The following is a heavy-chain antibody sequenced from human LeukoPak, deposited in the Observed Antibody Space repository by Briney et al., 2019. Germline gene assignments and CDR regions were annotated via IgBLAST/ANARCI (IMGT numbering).Heavy chain of an antibody. D-gene: IGHD2-21*02. Sequence: GGSLTLSCAASGFTFRSYAMSWVRQVPGEGLEWVATVSGDASQTYDSDSLKGRFTISRNNSKNTVYLRMSSLRAEDTAIYYCAEALDGRGHWYERGADYWGQGTLVAVSS. CDR3: AEALDGRGHWYERGADY. J-gene: IGHJ4*02. CDR2: VSGDASQT. CDR1: GFTFRSYA. V-gene: IGHV3-23*01.